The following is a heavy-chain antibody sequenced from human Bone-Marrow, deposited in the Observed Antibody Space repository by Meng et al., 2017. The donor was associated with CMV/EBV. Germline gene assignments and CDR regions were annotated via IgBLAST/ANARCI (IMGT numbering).Heavy chain of an antibody. J-gene: IGHJ5*02. CDR2: IRYDGSNK. V-gene: IGHV3-30*02. CDR3: AKPFYNWFDP. CDR1: GFTFSSYG. D-gene: IGHD2/OR15-2a*01. Sequence: GESLKISCAASGFTFSSYGMHWVRQAPGKGLEWVAFIRYDGSNKYYADSVKGRFTISRDNSKNTLYLQMNSLRAEDTAVYYCAKPFYNWFDPWGPGPLVTGSS.